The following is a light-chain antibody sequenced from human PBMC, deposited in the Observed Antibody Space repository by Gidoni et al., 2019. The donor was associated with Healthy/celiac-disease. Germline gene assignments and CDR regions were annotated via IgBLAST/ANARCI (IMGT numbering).Light chain of an antibody. CDR1: SSNNGSNT. CDR2: SNN. CDR3: AAWDDSLNGHWV. J-gene: IGLJ3*02. Sequence: QSVLTQPPSASGPPGQRVTISCSGSSSNNGSNTVNLYQQLPGTAPKLLIYSNNQRPSGVPDRFSGSKSGTSASLALSGLQSEDEADYYCAAWDDSLNGHWVFGGGTKLTVL. V-gene: IGLV1-44*01.